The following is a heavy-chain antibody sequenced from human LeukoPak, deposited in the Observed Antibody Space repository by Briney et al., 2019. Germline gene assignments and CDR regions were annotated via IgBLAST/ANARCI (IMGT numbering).Heavy chain of an antibody. J-gene: IGHJ6*02. CDR1: GFTFSGSA. D-gene: IGHD3-10*01. CDR2: IRSKANSYAT. V-gene: IGHV3-73*01. Sequence: GGSLRLSCAASGFTFSGSAMHWVRQASGKGLEWVGRIRSKANSYATAYAASVKGRFTISRDDSKNTAYLQMNSLKTEDTAVYYCANPYGSGSYIRRAPYYYGMDVWGQGTTVTVSS. CDR3: ANPYGSGSYIRRAPYYYGMDV.